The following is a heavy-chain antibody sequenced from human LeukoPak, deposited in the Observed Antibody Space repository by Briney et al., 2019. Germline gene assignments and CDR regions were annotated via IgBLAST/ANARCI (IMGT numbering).Heavy chain of an antibody. CDR1: GYTFTGYY. J-gene: IGHJ4*02. CDR2: INPNSGGT. V-gene: IGHV1-2*02. D-gene: IGHD3-10*01. CDR3: AREGNGEYYFDY. Sequence: ASVKVSCKASGYTFTGYYMHWVRQAPGQGLERMGWINPNSGGTNYAQKFQGRVTMTRDTSISTAYMELSRLRSEDTAVYYCAREGNGEYYFDYWGQGTLVTVSS.